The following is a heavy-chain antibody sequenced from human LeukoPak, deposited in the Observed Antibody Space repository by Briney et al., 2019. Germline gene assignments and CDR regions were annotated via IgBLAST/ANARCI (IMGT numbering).Heavy chain of an antibody. CDR1: GFTLSNVW. CDR2: ISHDGKSK. CDR3: ARPTRGTLRFTELDY. V-gene: IGHV3-30*03. J-gene: IGHJ4*02. D-gene: IGHD5/OR15-5a*01. Sequence: PGGSLRLSCATSGFTLSNVWMSWVRQAPGKGLEWVATISHDGKSKNYADSVKGRFTISRDNSKNTLFLQMNCLRTADTAVYYCARPTRGTLRFTELDYWGQGTLVTVSS.